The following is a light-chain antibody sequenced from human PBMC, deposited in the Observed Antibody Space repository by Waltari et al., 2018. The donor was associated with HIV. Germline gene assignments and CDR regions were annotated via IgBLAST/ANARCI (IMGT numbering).Light chain of an antibody. CDR1: KLGDTY. Sequence: SYELTQPPSVSVSPGQTASITCSGDKLGDTYASWYQQKPGQSPVLVIYQNSKRPSGSPEGFSGSNAGDTATLTISGTQAVDEADYYCQAWDSSSAVVFGGGTKLTVL. CDR3: QAWDSSSAVV. CDR2: QNS. J-gene: IGLJ2*01. V-gene: IGLV3-1*01.